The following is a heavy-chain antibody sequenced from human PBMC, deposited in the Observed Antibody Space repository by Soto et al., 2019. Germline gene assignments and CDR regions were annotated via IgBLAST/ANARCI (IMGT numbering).Heavy chain of an antibody. V-gene: IGHV4-31*03. CDR2: IYYSGST. Sequence: SETLSRTCTFSVVSISSGGYYCSWIRQHPWKGLEWIGYIYYSGSTYYNPSLKSRVTISVDTSKNQFSLKLSSVTAADTAVYYCARAYCGGDCSWFQPLGQGTLDKVSS. D-gene: IGHD2-21*02. J-gene: IGHJ5*02. CDR1: VVSISSGGYY. CDR3: ARAYCGGDCSWFQP.